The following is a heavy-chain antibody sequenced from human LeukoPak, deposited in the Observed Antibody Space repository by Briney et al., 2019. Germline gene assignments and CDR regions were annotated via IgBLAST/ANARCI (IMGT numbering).Heavy chain of an antibody. Sequence: SETLSLTCTVSGGSISSYYWSWNRQPPGKGLEWIGYIYYSGSPSYNPSLKGRVTISVDTSKNQFSLKLSAVTAADTAVYYCARDHFGGYSYGTNYYYYYGMDVWGQGTTVTVSS. V-gene: IGHV4-59*01. CDR2: IYYSGSP. J-gene: IGHJ6*02. CDR3: ARDHFGGYSYGTNYYYYYGMDV. CDR1: GGSISSYY. D-gene: IGHD5-18*01.